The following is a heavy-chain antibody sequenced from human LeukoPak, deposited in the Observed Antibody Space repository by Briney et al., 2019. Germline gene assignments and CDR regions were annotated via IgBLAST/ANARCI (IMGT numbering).Heavy chain of an antibody. V-gene: IGHV3-23*01. CDR3: AKARYSSSSYLDY. Sequence: PEGSLRLSCAASGFTFSSYAMSWVRQAPGKGLEWVSDISGSGGRTDYADSVKGGFTTSRDNSKNTLYLQMNILRDEDTAVYYCAKARYSSSSYLDYWGQGTLVTVSS. CDR1: GFTFSSYA. CDR2: ISGSGGRT. D-gene: IGHD6-6*01. J-gene: IGHJ4*02.